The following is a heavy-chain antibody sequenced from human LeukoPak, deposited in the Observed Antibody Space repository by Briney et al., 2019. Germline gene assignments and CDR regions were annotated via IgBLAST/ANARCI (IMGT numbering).Heavy chain of an antibody. D-gene: IGHD4-17*01. J-gene: IGHJ5*02. CDR3: ARLGYGDSNCFDP. Sequence: GESLKISCKGSGYSFSTYWIAWVRQMPGKGLEWMGIIYSGDSDTRYSPSFQAQVTISADKSISTAYLQWSSLKASDTAMYYCARLGYGDSNCFDPWGQGTLVTVSS. V-gene: IGHV5-51*01. CDR2: IYSGDSDT. CDR1: GYSFSTYW.